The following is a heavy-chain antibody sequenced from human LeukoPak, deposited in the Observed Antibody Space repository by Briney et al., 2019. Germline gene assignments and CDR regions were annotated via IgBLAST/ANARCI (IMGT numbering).Heavy chain of an antibody. J-gene: IGHJ5*02. D-gene: IGHD1-26*01. CDR1: GGSISSGSYY. CDR2: IYTSGST. V-gene: IGHV4-61*02. Sequence: SETLSLTCTVSGGSISSGSYYWSWIRQPAGKGLEWIGRIYTSGSTNYNPSLKSRVTISVDTSKNQFSLKLSSVTAADTAVYYCARDRVVGATELFDPWGQGTLVTVSS. CDR3: ARDRVVGATELFDP.